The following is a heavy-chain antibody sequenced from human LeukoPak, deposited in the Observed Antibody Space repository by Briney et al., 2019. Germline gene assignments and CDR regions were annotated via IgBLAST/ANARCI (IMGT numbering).Heavy chain of an antibody. CDR1: GVSISSSSYH. V-gene: IGHV4-39*01. D-gene: IGHD2-21*01. Sequence: PSETLSLTCTVSGVSISSSSYHWDWIRQPPGKGLEWIGSIYDNGSTYYSPSLKSRVTISVDTSKNQFSLKLSSVTAADTAVYYCARRVISSNASFDYWGQGTLVTVSS. J-gene: IGHJ4*02. CDR3: ARRVISSNASFDY. CDR2: IYDNGST.